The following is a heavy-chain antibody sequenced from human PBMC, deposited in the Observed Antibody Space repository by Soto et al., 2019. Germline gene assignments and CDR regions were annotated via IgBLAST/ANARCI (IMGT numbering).Heavy chain of an antibody. CDR2: IIPILGIA. J-gene: IGHJ4*02. CDR1: GGTFSSYT. Sequence: SVKVSCKASGGTFSSYTISWVRQAPGQGLEWMGRIIPILGIANYAQKFQGRVTITADKSTSTAYMELSSLRSEDTAVYYCARDATGGYSGYQFDYWGQGTLVTVSS. CDR3: ARDATGGYSGYQFDY. D-gene: IGHD5-12*01. V-gene: IGHV1-69*04.